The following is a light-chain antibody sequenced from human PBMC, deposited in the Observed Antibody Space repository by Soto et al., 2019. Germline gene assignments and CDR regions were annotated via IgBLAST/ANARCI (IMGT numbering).Light chain of an antibody. CDR3: SSYTTSSTMI. CDR2: EVS. V-gene: IGLV2-14*01. Sequence: QSALTQPASVSGSPGQSITISCTGTSSDVGGYIYVSWYQQHPGKAPKLMIYEVSDRPSGVSSRFSGSKSGETASLTISGLQAEDEAFYYCSSYTTSSTMIFGAGTKLTVL. CDR1: SSDVGGYIY. J-gene: IGLJ2*01.